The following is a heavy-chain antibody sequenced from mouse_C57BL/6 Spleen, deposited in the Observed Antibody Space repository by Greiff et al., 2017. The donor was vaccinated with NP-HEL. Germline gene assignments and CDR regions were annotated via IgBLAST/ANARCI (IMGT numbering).Heavy chain of an antibody. V-gene: IGHV5-17*01. CDR3: ARLYYDYDLYAMDY. D-gene: IGHD2-4*01. CDR1: GFTFSDYG. J-gene: IGHJ4*01. CDR2: ISSGSSTI. Sequence: EVKVEESGGGLVKPGGSLKLSCAASGFTFSDYGMHWVRQAPEKGLEWVAYISSGSSTIYYADTVKGRFTISRDNAKNTLFLQMTSLRSEDTAMYYCARLYYDYDLYAMDYWGQGTSVTVSS.